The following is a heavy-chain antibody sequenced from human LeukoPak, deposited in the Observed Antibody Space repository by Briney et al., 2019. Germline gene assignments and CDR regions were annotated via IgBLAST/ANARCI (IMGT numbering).Heavy chain of an antibody. CDR3: ATTAMVTPLDYYYYYGMDV. D-gene: IGHD5-18*01. J-gene: IGHJ6*02. V-gene: IGHV1-3*01. CDR1: GYTFTSYA. CDR2: INAGNGNT. Sequence: GASVKVSCKASGYTFTSYAMHWMRQAPGQRLEWMGWINAGNGNTKYSQKFQGRVTITRDTSASTAYMELSSLRSEDTAVYYCATTAMVTPLDYYYYYGMDVWGQGTTVTVSS.